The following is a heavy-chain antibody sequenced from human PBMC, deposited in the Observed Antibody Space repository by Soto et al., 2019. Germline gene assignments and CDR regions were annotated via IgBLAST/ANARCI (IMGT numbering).Heavy chain of an antibody. CDR2: ISGSADST. V-gene: IGHV3-23*01. J-gene: IGHJ4*02. CDR3: AGVYSIVWYLGYYFDH. Sequence: EVQLLESGGNSVQPGGSLRLSCAASGFTFRNYAMTWVRQAPGRGLEWVSLISGSADSTFYADSLKGRFTISRDNSKSTRYLQVNSPRADDSAIYCSAGVYSIVWYLGYYFDHGAQRSRVT. D-gene: IGHD6-19*01. CDR1: GFTFRNYA.